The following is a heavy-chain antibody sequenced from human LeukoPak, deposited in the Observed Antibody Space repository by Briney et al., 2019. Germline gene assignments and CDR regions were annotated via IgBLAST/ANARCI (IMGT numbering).Heavy chain of an antibody. J-gene: IGHJ4*02. Sequence: SETLSLTCTVSGYSISSGYYWGWIRQPPGKGLEWIGSIYHSGSTYYNPSLKSRVTISVDTSKNQFSLKLSSVTAADTAVYYCASSSGYGYYFDYWGQGTLVTVSS. D-gene: IGHD5-18*01. V-gene: IGHV4-38-2*02. CDR1: GYSISSGYY. CDR3: ASSSGYGYYFDY. CDR2: IYHSGST.